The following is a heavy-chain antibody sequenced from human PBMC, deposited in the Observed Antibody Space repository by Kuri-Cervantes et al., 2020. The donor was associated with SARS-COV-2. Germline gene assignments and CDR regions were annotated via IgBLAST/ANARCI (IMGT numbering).Heavy chain of an antibody. CDR3: ARYKWGTVVTEFDAFDI. Sequence: SETLSLTCTVSGGSISSSSYYWGWIRQPPGKGLEWIGSIYYSGSTYYNPSLKSRVTISVDTSKNQFSLKLSSVTAADTAVYYCARYKWGTVVTEFDAFDIWGQGTMVTVSS. D-gene: IGHD4-23*01. V-gene: IGHV4-39*07. J-gene: IGHJ3*02. CDR1: GGSISSSSYY. CDR2: IYYSGST.